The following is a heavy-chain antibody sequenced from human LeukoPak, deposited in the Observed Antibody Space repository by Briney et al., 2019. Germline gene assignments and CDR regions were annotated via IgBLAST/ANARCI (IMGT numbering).Heavy chain of an antibody. D-gene: IGHD5-24*01. J-gene: IGHJ4*02. CDR1: GASVSTHY. Sequence: SETLSLTCTVSGASVSTHYWSWIPQPPGKGLEWIGYMYHTGSTNYNPSVESQVTISLDTSKNQLSLMMRSVTAAHTAIYYCARGVEMATIGSDYWGQGTLVTVSS. V-gene: IGHV4-59*02. CDR2: MYHTGST. CDR3: ARGVEMATIGSDY.